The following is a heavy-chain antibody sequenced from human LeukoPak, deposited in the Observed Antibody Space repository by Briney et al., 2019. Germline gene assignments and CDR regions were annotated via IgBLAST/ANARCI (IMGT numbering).Heavy chain of an antibody. CDR3: ARGITVRWCLGFDS. V-gene: IGHV4-4*07. J-gene: IGHJ4*02. D-gene: IGHD3-16*01. CDR1: GDSISGYY. Sequence: SETLSLTCTVSGDSISGYYWRWIRQPGATGLEGIGRIYPSGSTNYNPSLKSRVNISLDTSKNQFSLKLSSVTAADTAVYYCARGITVRWCLGFDSWGQGNLVIVSS. CDR2: IYPSGST.